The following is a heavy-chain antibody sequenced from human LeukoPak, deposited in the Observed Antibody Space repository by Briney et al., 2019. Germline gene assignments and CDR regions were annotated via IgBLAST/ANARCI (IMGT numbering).Heavy chain of an antibody. CDR1: GYTFTSYA. V-gene: IGHV1-3*01. Sequence: ASVKVSCKASGYTFTSYAMHWVRQAPGQRLEWTGWINAGNGNTKYSQKFQGRVTITRDTSASTAYMELSSLRSEDTAVYYCARLTYYYDSSGQNWFDPWGQGTLVTVSS. J-gene: IGHJ5*02. CDR3: ARLTYYYDSSGQNWFDP. CDR2: INAGNGNT. D-gene: IGHD3-22*01.